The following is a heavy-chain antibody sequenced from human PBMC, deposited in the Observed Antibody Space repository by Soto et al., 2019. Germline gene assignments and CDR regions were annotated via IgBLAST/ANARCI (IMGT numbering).Heavy chain of an antibody. D-gene: IGHD5-12*01. CDR2: ISYDGSNK. V-gene: IGHV3-30-3*01. CDR1: VFTFSSYA. Sequence: QVQLVESGGGVVQPGRSLRLSCAASVFTFSSYAMHWVRQAPGKGLEWVAVISYDGSNKYYADSVKGRFTISRDNSKNTLYLQMNSLRAEDTAVYYCARVEYSGYDYRVFGHGLDYWGQGTLVTVSP. J-gene: IGHJ4*02. CDR3: ARVEYSGYDYRVFGHGLDY.